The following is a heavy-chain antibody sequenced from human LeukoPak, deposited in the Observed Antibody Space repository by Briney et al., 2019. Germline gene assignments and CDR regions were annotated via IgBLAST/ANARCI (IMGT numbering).Heavy chain of an antibody. Sequence: ASLKLSCTASGYTFTSYDINWVRQATGQGLEWMGWMKSNSGNTAYAHKFQGRVTITRNTSISTAYLELSSLRSEDTAVYYCARDAKVRGVILDYWRRGTVVSVPS. CDR1: GYTFTSYD. CDR2: MKSNSGNT. D-gene: IGHD3-10*01. V-gene: IGHV1-8*01. CDR3: ARDAKVRGVILDY. J-gene: IGHJ4*02.